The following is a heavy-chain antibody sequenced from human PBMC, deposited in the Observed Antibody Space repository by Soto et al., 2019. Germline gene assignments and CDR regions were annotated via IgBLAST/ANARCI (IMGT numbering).Heavy chain of an antibody. J-gene: IGHJ6*02. CDR2: ISYDGSDK. D-gene: IGHD2-15*01. CDR1: GFTFSDYG. V-gene: IGHV3-30*03. Sequence: GGSLRLSCAASGFTFSDYGMHWVRQAPGTGLEWVAVISYDGSDKYYADSVKGRFTISRDNSKNRLYLQMNSLRAEDTAVYYCARDRSFYSGDNCYSYYYYGMDVWGQGTTVTVS. CDR3: ARDRSFYSGDNCYSYYYYGMDV.